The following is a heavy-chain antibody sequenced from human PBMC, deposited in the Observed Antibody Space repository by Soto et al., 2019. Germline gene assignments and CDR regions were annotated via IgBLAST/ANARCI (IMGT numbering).Heavy chain of an antibody. J-gene: IGHJ6*02. CDR2: IYYSGST. CDR3: ARGPITMVRGATTNYYSHGMDV. D-gene: IGHD3-10*01. V-gene: IGHV4-59*01. CDR1: GGSISSYY. Sequence: SQTLSLTCTVSGGSISSYYWSWIRQPPGKGLEWIGYIYYSGSTNYNPSLKSRVTISVDTSKNQFSLKLSSVTAADTAVYYCARGPITMVRGATTNYYSHGMDVWGQGTTVTVSS.